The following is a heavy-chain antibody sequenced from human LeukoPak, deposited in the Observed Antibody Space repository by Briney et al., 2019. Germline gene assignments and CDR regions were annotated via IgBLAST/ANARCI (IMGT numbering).Heavy chain of an antibody. V-gene: IGHV3-30*02. D-gene: IGHD4-23*01. J-gene: IGHJ4*02. Sequence: GGSLRLSCATSRFTFSSYGMHWVRQAPGKGLEWVAFIRYDGSNKYYADSVKGRFTISRDNSKNTLYLQMSSLRAEDTAVYYCAKDGALYGGNTYFDYWGQGNLVTVSS. CDR3: AKDGALYGGNTYFDY. CDR1: RFTFSSYG. CDR2: IRYDGSNK.